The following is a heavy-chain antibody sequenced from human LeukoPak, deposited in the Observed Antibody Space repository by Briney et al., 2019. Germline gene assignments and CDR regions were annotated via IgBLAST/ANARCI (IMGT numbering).Heavy chain of an antibody. CDR1: GGSISSGSYY. CDR3: ARTPGYYYDSSGSYYFDY. Sequence: SETLSLTCTVSGGSISSGSYYWSWIRQPAGKGLEWIGRIYTSGSTNYNPSLKSRVTISVDTSKNQFSLKLSSVTAADTAVYYCARTPGYYYDSSGSYYFDYWGQGTLVTVSS. J-gene: IGHJ4*02. CDR2: IYTSGST. D-gene: IGHD3-22*01. V-gene: IGHV4-61*02.